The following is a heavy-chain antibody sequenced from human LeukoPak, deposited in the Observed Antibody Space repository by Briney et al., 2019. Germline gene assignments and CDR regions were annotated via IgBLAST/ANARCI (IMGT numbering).Heavy chain of an antibody. D-gene: IGHD2-2*01. CDR1: GYSFTSYW. V-gene: IGHV5-51*01. J-gene: IGHJ3*02. CDR3: ARGIVVVPAAHDAFDI. Sequence: GESLKISCKGSGYSFTSYWIGWVRQMPGKGLEWMGIIYPGDSDTRYSPSFQGQVTISADKSISTAYLQWSSLKASDTAMYYCARGIVVVPAAHDAFDIWGRGTMVTVSS. CDR2: IYPGDSDT.